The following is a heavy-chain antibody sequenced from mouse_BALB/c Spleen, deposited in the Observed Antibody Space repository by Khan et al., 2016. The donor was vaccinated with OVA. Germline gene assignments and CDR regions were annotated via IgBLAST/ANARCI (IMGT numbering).Heavy chain of an antibody. J-gene: IGHJ4*01. D-gene: IGHD2-2*01. CDR1: GFTFSTYA. Sequence: EVELVESGGGLVKPGGSLKLSCSASGFTFSTYAMSWVRQTPEKRLECVATISTGGHYTFYPDSVKGRFTISRDNAKNTLYLQMSSLRSEDTAMYYWARSLVDHHAMDYWGQGTSVTVSS. CDR3: ARSLVDHHAMDY. V-gene: IGHV5-9-3*01. CDR2: ISTGGHYT.